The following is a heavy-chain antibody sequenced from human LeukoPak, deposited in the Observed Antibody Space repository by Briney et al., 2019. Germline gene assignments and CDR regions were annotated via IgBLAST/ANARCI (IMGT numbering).Heavy chain of an antibody. D-gene: IGHD6-19*01. J-gene: IGHJ6*03. V-gene: IGHV4-34*01. CDR1: GDSFSCFY. CDR2: ISYSGNP. Sequence: KTSEPLSLPCAVYGDSFSCFYWAWVRRAPGKGLEWIGEISYSGNPRYNPSPNSRITVTLDTSKKQISLNLSPVTAADTAVYYCVRGNVKHYHSVADEYYYYMDVWGKGTAVIVSS. CDR3: VRGNVKHYHSVADEYYYYMDV.